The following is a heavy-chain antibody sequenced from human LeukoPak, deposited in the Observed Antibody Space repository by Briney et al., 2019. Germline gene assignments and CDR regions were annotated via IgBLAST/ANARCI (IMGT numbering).Heavy chain of an antibody. CDR3: ARVLLPGDLPDSREDY. CDR2: INPNSGGT. D-gene: IGHD3-10*01. J-gene: IGHJ4*02. V-gene: IGHV1-2*02. CDR1: GYTFTGYY. Sequence: ASVKVSCTASGYTFTGYYMHWVRQAPGQGLEWMGWINPNSGGTNYAQKFQGRVTMTRDTSISTAYMELSRLRSDDTAVYYCARVLLPGDLPDSREDYWGQGTLVTVSS.